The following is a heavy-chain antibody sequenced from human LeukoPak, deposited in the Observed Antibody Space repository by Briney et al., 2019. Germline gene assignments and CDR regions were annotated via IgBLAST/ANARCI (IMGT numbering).Heavy chain of an antibody. D-gene: IGHD1-26*01. J-gene: IGHJ4*02. CDR1: GYTFTGYY. V-gene: IGHV1-18*04. CDR3: ARDKRWELFPMDY. CDR2: ISAYNGNT. Sequence: ASVKVSCRASGYTFTGYYMHWVRQAPGQGLEWMGWISAYNGNTNYAQKLQGRVTMTTDTSTSTAYMELRSLRSDDTAVYYCARDKRWELFPMDYWGQGTLVTVSS.